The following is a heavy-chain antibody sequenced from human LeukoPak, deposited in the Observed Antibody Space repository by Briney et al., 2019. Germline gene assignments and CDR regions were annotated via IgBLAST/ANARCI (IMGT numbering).Heavy chain of an antibody. J-gene: IGHJ4*02. V-gene: IGHV4-31*03. D-gene: IGHD1-26*01. CDR1: GGSVSRGGYY. CDR3: ATADWESFYFDS. CDR2: TSYSEGT. Sequence: PSETLSLTCTVSGGSVSRGGYYWNWIRQHPGKGLEWIGFTSYSEGTYYNPSLMSRITISVDRSQNQFSLKMRDVTAADAAVYFCATADWESFYFDSWGQGALVAVSS.